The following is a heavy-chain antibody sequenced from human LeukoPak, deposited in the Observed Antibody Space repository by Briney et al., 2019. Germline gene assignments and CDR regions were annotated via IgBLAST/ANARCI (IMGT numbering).Heavy chain of an antibody. CDR1: GFTFSSYG. V-gene: IGHV3-33*01. Sequence: GRSLRLSCAASGFTFSSYGMHWVRQAPGKGLEWVAFIRYDGSNKYYADSVKGRFTISRDNSKNTLYLQMNSLRAEDTAVYYCARESYSPRDGYNFNFDYWGQGTLVTVSS. CDR2: IRYDGSNK. J-gene: IGHJ4*02. D-gene: IGHD5-24*01. CDR3: ARESYSPRDGYNFNFDY.